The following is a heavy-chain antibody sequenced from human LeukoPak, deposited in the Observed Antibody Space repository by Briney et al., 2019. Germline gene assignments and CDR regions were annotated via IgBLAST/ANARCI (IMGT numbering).Heavy chain of an antibody. CDR1: GFSLSRFG. D-gene: IGHD6-19*01. J-gene: IGHJ4*02. Sequence: GGSLRLSCVASGFSLSRFGMHWVRQAPGKGLEWVSFVRYDGSSQHYADSVKGRFTISRDSSKNTLYLQMNSLRAEDTALYYCAKDISTGWYNYFDYWGQGTLVTVSS. V-gene: IGHV3-30*02. CDR2: VRYDGSSQ. CDR3: AKDISTGWYNYFDY.